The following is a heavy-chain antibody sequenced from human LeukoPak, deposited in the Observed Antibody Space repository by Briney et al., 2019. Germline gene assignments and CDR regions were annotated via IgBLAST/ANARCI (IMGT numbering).Heavy chain of an antibody. CDR3: ARSRWLDAFDY. CDR2: INSDGSTT. CDR1: GFTFSTYA. Sequence: PGGSLGLSCAASGFTFSTYAMSWVRQAPGKGLVWVSRINSDGSTTNYADSVKGRFTISRDNAKNTLYLQMNSLRADDTAVYYCARSRWLDAFDYWGQGTLVTVSS. J-gene: IGHJ4*02. V-gene: IGHV3-74*01. D-gene: IGHD6-19*01.